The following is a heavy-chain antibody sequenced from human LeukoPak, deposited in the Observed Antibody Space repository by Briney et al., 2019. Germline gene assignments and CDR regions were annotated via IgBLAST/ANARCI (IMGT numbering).Heavy chain of an antibody. Sequence: GGSLRLSCAADGFTLTSDAISWVRQAPGKGLEWVSAISGSGGSTYYADSVKGRFTISRDNSKNTLYLQMNSLRAEDTAVYYCAKDGVATIGYFDYWGQGTLVTVSS. V-gene: IGHV3-23*01. J-gene: IGHJ4*02. CDR3: AKDGVATIGYFDY. D-gene: IGHD5-24*01. CDR1: GFTLTSDA. CDR2: ISGSGGST.